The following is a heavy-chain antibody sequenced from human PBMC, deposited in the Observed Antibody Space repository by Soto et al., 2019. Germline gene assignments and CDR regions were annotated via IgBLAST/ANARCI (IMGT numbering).Heavy chain of an antibody. Sequence: PGGSLILSCAASGFTFSSYAMSLVRQAPGKGLEWVSAISGSGGSTYYADSVKGRFTISRDNSKNTLYLQMNSLRAEDTAVYYCAKDLDSPDTAVDFDYWGQGTLVTVSS. CDR1: GFTFSSYA. CDR3: AKDLDSPDTAVDFDY. V-gene: IGHV3-23*01. D-gene: IGHD5-18*01. CDR2: ISGSGGST. J-gene: IGHJ4*02.